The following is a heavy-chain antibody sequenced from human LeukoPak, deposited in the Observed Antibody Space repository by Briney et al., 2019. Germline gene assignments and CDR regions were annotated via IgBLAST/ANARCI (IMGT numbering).Heavy chain of an antibody. CDR2: ISYDGSNK. Sequence: QSGGSLRLSCAASGFTFSSYAMHWVHQAPGKGLEWVAVISYDGSNKYYADSVKGRFTISRDNSKNTLYLQMNSLRAEDTAVYYCARAPMVRGVDYYYYGMDVWGQGTTVTVSS. J-gene: IGHJ6*02. D-gene: IGHD3-10*01. CDR1: GFTFSSYA. CDR3: ARAPMVRGVDYYYYGMDV. V-gene: IGHV3-30*04.